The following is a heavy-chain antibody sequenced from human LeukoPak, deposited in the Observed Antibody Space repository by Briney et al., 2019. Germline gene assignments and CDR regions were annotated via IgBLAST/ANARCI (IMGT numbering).Heavy chain of an antibody. V-gene: IGHV5-10-1*01. J-gene: IGHJ5*02. CDR1: GYIFTSYW. CDR2: IDPSDSYT. CDR3: ARHDYGDYEASRVDP. D-gene: IGHD4-17*01. Sequence: GGSLQISCKGSGYIFTSYWISGGRPLPGKGREGMGRIDPSDSYTNYSPSFQGHVTISADNSIRTPYPQWSSLKASDTAMYYCARHDYGDYEASRVDPWGQGTLVTVSS.